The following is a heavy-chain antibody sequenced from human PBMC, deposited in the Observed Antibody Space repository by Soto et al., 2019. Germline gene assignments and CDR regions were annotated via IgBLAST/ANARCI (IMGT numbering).Heavy chain of an antibody. CDR3: ASDLFHYDFWSGYSAYFYYGMDV. CDR1: GFTFSSYE. Sequence: QTGGSLRLSCSASGFTFSSYEMNWVRQAPGKGLEWVSYISDSGRTIYYADSVKGRFTVSRDDAQNSVYLQMDSLRAEDTAVYYCASDLFHYDFWSGYSAYFYYGMDVWGPGTTVTVSS. J-gene: IGHJ6*02. V-gene: IGHV3-48*03. D-gene: IGHD3-3*01. CDR2: ISDSGRTI.